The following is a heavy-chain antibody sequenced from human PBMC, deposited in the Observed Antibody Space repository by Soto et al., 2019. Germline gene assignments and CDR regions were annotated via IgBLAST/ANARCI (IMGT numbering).Heavy chain of an antibody. D-gene: IGHD4-17*01. Sequence: PSETVSQTGIDSDSFNSGSSYNRGRIRQPPGKGLEWIGSIYYSGSTYYNPSLKSRVTISVDTSKNQFSLKLSSVTAADTAVYYCARRVYGDYIFDYWGQGTLVTVSS. CDR3: ARRVYGDYIFDY. CDR2: IYYSGST. V-gene: IGHV4-39*01. J-gene: IGHJ4*02. CDR1: DSFNSGSSYN.